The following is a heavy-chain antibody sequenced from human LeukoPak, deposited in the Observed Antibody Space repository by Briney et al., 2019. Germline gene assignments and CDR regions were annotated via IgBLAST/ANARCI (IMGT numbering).Heavy chain of an antibody. Sequence: GGSLRLSCTASGFTFSTYGMHWVRQAPGKGLEWVAAIWHDGSNKNYADSVRGRFTISRDNSENTLYLQMNSLRAEDTAVYYCARDYGDYAVDYWGQGTLVTVSS. D-gene: IGHD4-17*01. CDR2: IWHDGSNK. CDR3: ARDYGDYAVDY. CDR1: GFTFSTYG. V-gene: IGHV3-33*01. J-gene: IGHJ4*02.